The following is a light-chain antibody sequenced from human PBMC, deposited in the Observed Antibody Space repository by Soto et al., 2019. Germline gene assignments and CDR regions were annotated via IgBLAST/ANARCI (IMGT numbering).Light chain of an antibody. J-gene: IGKJ5*01. CDR2: AAS. V-gene: IGKV1-39*01. CDR3: QQSYRTPIT. Sequence: IPMTLSPSSLPASVGDRVTITCRPSQSISTFLNWYQQKPGKAPTPLIYAASGLQSGVPSRFSGSGSGTDFTLTIISLQPEDFATYYCQQSYRTPITFGQGTRLEIK. CDR1: QSISTF.